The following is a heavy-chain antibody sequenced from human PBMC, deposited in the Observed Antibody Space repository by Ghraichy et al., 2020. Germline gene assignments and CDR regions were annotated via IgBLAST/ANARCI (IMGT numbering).Heavy chain of an antibody. D-gene: IGHD4-11*01. CDR1: GFRFSSYA. CDR2: ISGSGGTM. J-gene: IGHJ5*02. Sequence: GGSLRLSCATSGFRFSSYAMTWFRQAPWKGLEWVSAISGSGGTMYHADSMKGRFTISRDNSKRTLYLHMNSLRPEDTALYYCVKDSFPTITGWFDPWGQGTLVIVSS. CDR3: VKDSFPTITGWFDP. V-gene: IGHV3-23*01.